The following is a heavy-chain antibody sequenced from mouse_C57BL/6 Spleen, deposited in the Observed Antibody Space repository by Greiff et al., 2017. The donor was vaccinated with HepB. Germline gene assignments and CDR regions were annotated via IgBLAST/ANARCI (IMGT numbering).Heavy chain of an antibody. CDR1: GFNIKDDY. Sequence: EVQLVESGAELVRPGASVKLSCTASGFNIKDDYMHWVKQRPEQGLEWIGWIDPENGDTEYASKFQGKATITADTSSHTAYLQLSSLTSEDTAVYYCTKDYGSSYYFDYWGQGTTLTVSS. CDR3: TKDYGSSYYFDY. V-gene: IGHV14-4*01. CDR2: IDPENGDT. D-gene: IGHD1-1*01. J-gene: IGHJ2*01.